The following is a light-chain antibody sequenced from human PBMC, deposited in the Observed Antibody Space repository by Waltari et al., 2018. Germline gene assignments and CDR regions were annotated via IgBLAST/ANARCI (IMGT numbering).Light chain of an antibody. V-gene: IGKV1-33*01. J-gene: IGKJ4*01. CDR1: QDIDKS. CDR2: DAS. Sequence: DIQMTQSPPSLSASVGDRVTITCQASQDIDKSLNWYQQKPGRAPNLVIYDASNLETGVPLRFRGSGSGTDFTLTIDSLQADDIATYYCQQYDTLSLTFAGGTKVEI. CDR3: QQYDTLSLT.